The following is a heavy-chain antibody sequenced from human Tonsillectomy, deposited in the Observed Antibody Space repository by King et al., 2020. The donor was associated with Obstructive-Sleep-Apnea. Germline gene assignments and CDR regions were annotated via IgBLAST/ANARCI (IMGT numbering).Heavy chain of an antibody. D-gene: IGHD3-22*01. CDR3: TRGLYYYDSSGYRYDAFDV. Sequence: VQLVESGGGLVQPGGSLKLACAASGFTFSGSAMHWVRQASGKGLEWVGRSSSKAETYETTYAASVKGRFTISRDESKNTTHLQMNSLKTEDTAVYYCTRGLYYYDSSGYRYDAFDVWGQGTVVTVSS. J-gene: IGHJ3*01. V-gene: IGHV3-73*02. CDR2: SSSKAETYET. CDR1: GFTFSGSA.